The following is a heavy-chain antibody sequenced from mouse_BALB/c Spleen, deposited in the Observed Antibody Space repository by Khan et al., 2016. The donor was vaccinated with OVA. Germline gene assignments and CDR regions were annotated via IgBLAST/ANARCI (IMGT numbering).Heavy chain of an antibody. J-gene: IGHJ4*01. CDR1: GYTFTSYW. D-gene: IGHD1-1*01. V-gene: IGHV1S41*01. CDR3: ARESYYGRSYYAMDY. CDR2: IGPGSSNT. Sequence: DLVKPGASVKLSCKASGYTFTSYWINWIKQRPGQGLEWIGRIGPGSSNTYYNDMFKDKATLTVDTSSNTVYIQLSSLSSADSAVYFCARESYYGRSYYAMDYWGQGTSVTVSA.